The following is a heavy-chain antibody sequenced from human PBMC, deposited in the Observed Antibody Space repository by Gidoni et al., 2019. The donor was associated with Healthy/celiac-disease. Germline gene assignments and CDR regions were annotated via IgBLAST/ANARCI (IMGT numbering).Heavy chain of an antibody. D-gene: IGHD6-13*01. V-gene: IGHV3-9*01. CDR3: AKASGPSSTAGDAFDI. CDR2: ISWNSGSI. CDR1: GFTVDDYA. Sequence: GGLVQPGRSLRLSCAASGFTVDDYAMHWVRQAPGKGLEWVSGISWNSGSIGYADSVKGRFTISRDNAKNSLYLQMNSLRAEDTALYYCAKASGPSSTAGDAFDIWGQGTMVTVSS. J-gene: IGHJ3*02.